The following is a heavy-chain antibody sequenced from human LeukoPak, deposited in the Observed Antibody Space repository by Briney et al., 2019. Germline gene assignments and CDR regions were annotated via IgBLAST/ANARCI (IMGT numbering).Heavy chain of an antibody. CDR3: ARGGSFDP. CDR2: IVVGSGNT. V-gene: IGHV1-58*02. Sequence: SVKVSCKASGFTFTSSAMQWVRQARGQRLEWIGWIVVGSGNTNYAQKFQERVTMTRDTSTSTVYMELSSLRSEDTAVYYCARGGSFDPWGQGTLVTVSS. D-gene: IGHD3-16*01. CDR1: GFTFTSSA. J-gene: IGHJ5*02.